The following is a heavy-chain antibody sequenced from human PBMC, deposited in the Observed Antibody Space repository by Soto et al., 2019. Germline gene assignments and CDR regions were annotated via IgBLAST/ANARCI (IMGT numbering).Heavy chain of an antibody. D-gene: IGHD2-2*01. CDR2: IWYDGSNK. CDR1: GFTFSSYG. CDR3: ARNGGYRSSTSCLYYYYYYMDV. V-gene: IGHV3-33*01. J-gene: IGHJ6*03. Sequence: QVQLVESGGGVVQPGRSLRLSCAASGFTFSSYGMHWVRQAPGKGLEWVAVIWYDGSNKYYADSVKGRFTISRDNSKNTLYLQMNSLRAEDTAVYYCARNGGYRSSTSCLYYYYYYMDVWGKGTTVTVSS.